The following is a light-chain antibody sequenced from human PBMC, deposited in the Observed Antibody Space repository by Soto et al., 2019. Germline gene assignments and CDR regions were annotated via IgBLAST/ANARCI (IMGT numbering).Light chain of an antibody. CDR3: ATWDGGLSGPFV. CDR1: NSNIGSDI. CDR2: TTN. Sequence: QSALTQPPSASGTPGQRATISGCVNNSNIGSDIVNCYQLLPGAAPEVLINTTNQRPSGVAERFSGSKSGTSASLAISGPQSEDEANSSCATWDGGLSGPFVFGTGTKVTVL. V-gene: IGLV1-44*01. J-gene: IGLJ1*01.